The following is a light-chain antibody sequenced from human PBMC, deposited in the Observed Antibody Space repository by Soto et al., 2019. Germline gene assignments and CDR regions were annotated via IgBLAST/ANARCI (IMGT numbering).Light chain of an antibody. CDR3: QQLNTYPIT. CDR2: AAS. Sequence: DIQLTQSASSLTASVGDRVSIPRRASHGISSYLAWYQQKPGTALKLLIYAASTLQSGVPSRFSGSGSGTDFTLTISSLQPEDFATYYCQQLNTYPITFGQGTRLEI. CDR1: HGISSY. J-gene: IGKJ5*01. V-gene: IGKV1-9*01.